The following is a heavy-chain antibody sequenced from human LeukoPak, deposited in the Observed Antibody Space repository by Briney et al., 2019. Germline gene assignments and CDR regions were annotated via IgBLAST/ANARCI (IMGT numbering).Heavy chain of an antibody. V-gene: IGHV3-21*06. CDR3: ARDSSGWYFDY. Sequence: PGGSLRLSCEASGFTFNTYSMNWARQAPGKGLEWVSSIDSSGGYMFYADSVKGRFIISRDNAKDSLYLQMNSLRAEDTAVYYCARDSSGWYFDYWGQGTLVTVSS. CDR1: GFTFNTYS. D-gene: IGHD6-19*01. CDR2: IDSSGGYM. J-gene: IGHJ4*02.